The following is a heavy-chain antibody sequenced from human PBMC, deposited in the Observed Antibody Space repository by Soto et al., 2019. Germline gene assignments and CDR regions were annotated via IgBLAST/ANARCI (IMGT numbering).Heavy chain of an antibody. CDR2: IYHSGGT. D-gene: IGHD4-17*01. J-gene: IGHJ5*02. V-gene: IGHV4-30-2*01. CDR3: ARTMTTSGWFDP. CDR1: GGPITSGGYS. Sequence: SETLSLTCAVSGGPITSGGYSWSWIRQPPGKGLEWIGYIYHSGGTYYNPSLKSRVTLSIDRTRKQFSLKLKSVTAADTAVYFCARTMTTSGWFDPWGQGTLVTVSS.